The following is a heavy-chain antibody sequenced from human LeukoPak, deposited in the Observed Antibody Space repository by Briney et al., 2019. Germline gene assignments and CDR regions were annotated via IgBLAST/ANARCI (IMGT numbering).Heavy chain of an antibody. V-gene: IGHV4-39*01. CDR1: GGSISSSSYY. Sequence: PSETLSLTCTVSGGSISSSSYYWGWIRQPPGKGLEWIGSIYYSGSTYYNPSLKSRVTISVDTSKNQFSLRLSSVTAADTAVYYCARLAVAGTGVFDPWGQGTLVTVSS. CDR3: ARLAVAGTGVFDP. CDR2: IYYSGST. D-gene: IGHD6-19*01. J-gene: IGHJ5*02.